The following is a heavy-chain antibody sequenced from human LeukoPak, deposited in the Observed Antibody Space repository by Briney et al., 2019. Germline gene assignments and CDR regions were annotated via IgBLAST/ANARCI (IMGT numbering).Heavy chain of an antibody. Sequence: PGGSLRLSCAASGFTVSSNYMSWVRQAPGKGLEWVSVIYSGGSTYYADSAKGRFTISRDNSKNTLYLQMNSLRAEDTAVYYCARDGGSSWYYGLDYWGQGTLVTVSS. CDR2: IYSGGST. D-gene: IGHD6-13*01. CDR3: ARDGGSSWYYGLDY. CDR1: GFTVSSNY. V-gene: IGHV3-53*01. J-gene: IGHJ4*02.